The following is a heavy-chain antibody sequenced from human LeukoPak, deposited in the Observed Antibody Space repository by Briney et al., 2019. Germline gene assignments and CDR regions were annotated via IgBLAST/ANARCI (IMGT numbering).Heavy chain of an antibody. V-gene: IGHV1-2*02. J-gene: IGHJ4*02. CDR2: INPNGGAT. Sequence: ASVKVSCKASGYIFTGYYMFWVRQAPGQGLEWMGWINPNGGATRYAQKFQGRVTLTCDTSIRTTYMELSSLTSDDTAVYSCARDERYSDADHHYPDLGYWGQGTLVTVSS. D-gene: IGHD3-16*01. CDR1: GYIFTGYY. CDR3: ARDERYSDADHHYPDLGY.